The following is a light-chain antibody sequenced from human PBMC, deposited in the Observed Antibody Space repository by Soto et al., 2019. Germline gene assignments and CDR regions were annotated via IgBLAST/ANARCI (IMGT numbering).Light chain of an antibody. CDR2: EVS. J-gene: IGLJ2*01. CDR1: SSDVGGYNY. V-gene: IGLV2-8*01. CDR3: SSYGGRNNLL. Sequence: QSVLSQPPSASRSPGQSVTLSCTGTSSDVGGYNYVSWYQQHPGKAPKVMIYEVSKRPSGVPDRFSGSKSGNTASLTVSGLQAEDEADYYCSSYGGRNNLLFGGGTKVTV.